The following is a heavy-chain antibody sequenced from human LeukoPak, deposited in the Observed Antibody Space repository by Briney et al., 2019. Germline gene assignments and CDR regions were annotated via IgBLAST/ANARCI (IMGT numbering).Heavy chain of an antibody. Sequence: GGSLRLSCAASGFTVSANHMSWVRQAPGRGLEWVSTISGSGGSTHYADSVKGRFTISRDNSKNTLYLQMNSLKTEDTAVYYCTTDFWELIRYYYYYGMDVWGQGTTVTVSS. D-gene: IGHD3-3*01. CDR3: TTDFWELIRYYYYYGMDV. CDR2: ISGSGGST. CDR1: GFTVSANH. J-gene: IGHJ6*02. V-gene: IGHV3-23*01.